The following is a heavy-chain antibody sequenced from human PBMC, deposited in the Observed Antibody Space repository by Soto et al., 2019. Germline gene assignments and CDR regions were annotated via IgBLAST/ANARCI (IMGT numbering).Heavy chain of an antibody. D-gene: IGHD2-2*01. CDR3: AKLRCSRPTCYLYFYRDV. J-gene: IGHJ6*03. CDR1: GFTFDDYA. CDR2: IRWDGGET. Sequence: EVQLVESGGGLVQPGWSLRLSCAASGFTFDDYAMHWVRQAPGKGLEWVSGIRWDGGETGYADSVKGRFAISRDNAKNSLYRQMNSLRGEHTALYDYAKLRCSRPTCYLYFYRDVWGKVTTVTVSS. V-gene: IGHV3-9*01.